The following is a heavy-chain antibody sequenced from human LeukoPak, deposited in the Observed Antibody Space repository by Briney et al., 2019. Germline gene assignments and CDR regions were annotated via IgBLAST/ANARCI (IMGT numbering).Heavy chain of an antibody. CDR3: ARGDLAIVATIPVD. Sequence: SETLSLTCTVSGGSISSYYWSWIRQPPGKGLEWFGCIYYKGSTNYNPSLKSRVTISVDPSRNQFSLKLTSVTAADTAVYYCARGDLAIVATIPVDWGQGTLVTVSS. D-gene: IGHD5-12*01. V-gene: IGHV4-59*01. CDR2: IYYKGST. CDR1: GGSISSYY. J-gene: IGHJ4*02.